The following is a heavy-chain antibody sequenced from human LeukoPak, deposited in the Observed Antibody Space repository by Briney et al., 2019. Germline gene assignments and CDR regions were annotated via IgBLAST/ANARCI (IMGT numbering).Heavy chain of an antibody. Sequence: GGSLRLSCAASGFTFSSYTMGWVRQAPGEGLEWVSDISSSSSTIHYADSVKGRFTISRDNAKNSLYLQMNSLRDEDTAVYYCATGLVGGTNYWGQGTLVTVSS. CDR1: GFTFSSYT. D-gene: IGHD1-26*01. CDR2: ISSSSSTI. J-gene: IGHJ4*02. CDR3: ATGLVGGTNY. V-gene: IGHV3-48*02.